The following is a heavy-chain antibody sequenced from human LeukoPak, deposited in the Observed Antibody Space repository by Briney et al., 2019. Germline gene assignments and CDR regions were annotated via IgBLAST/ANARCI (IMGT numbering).Heavy chain of an antibody. CDR1: GFTFSSYA. Sequence: GGSLRLSCAASGFTFSSYAMSWVRQAPGKGLEWVSAISGSGGSTYYADSVKGRFTIPRDNSKNTLYLQMNSLRAEDTAVYCCAEARHIVVVTAIPFDYWGQGTLVTVSS. CDR3: AEARHIVVVTAIPFDY. J-gene: IGHJ4*02. D-gene: IGHD2-21*02. CDR2: ISGSGGST. V-gene: IGHV3-23*01.